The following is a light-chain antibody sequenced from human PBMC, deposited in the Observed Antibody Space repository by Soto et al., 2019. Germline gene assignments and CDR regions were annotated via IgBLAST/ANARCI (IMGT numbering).Light chain of an antibody. CDR1: SSDVGGFNS. V-gene: IGLV2-14*03. J-gene: IGLJ1*01. Sequence: QSALTQPASVSGCPGQSITIPCTGTSSDVGGFNSVSWYQLRPGTAPKLILYDVVDRPSGVSYRFSGSKSGNTASLTISGLQAADEADYFCSSYTSTMTNVFGSGTKVTVL. CDR2: DVV. CDR3: SSYTSTMTNV.